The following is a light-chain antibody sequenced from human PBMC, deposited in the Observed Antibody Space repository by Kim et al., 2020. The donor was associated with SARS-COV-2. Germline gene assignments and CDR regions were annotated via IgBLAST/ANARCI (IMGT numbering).Light chain of an antibody. V-gene: IGKV1-9*01. CDR2: AAS. Sequence: DIQLTQSPSFLSASVGDRVTITCRASQGVSSYLAWYQQKPGEAPKLLISAASSLQSGVPSRFGGSGSATDFTLTISSLQPEDFATYYCQGLHSYPRSFGGGTKVDIK. J-gene: IGKJ4*01. CDR3: QGLHSYPRS. CDR1: QGVSSY.